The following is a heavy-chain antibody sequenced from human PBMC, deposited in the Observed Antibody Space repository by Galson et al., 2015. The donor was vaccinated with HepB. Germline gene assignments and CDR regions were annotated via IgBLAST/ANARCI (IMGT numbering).Heavy chain of an antibody. CDR1: GGSFSNHY. Sequence: SETLSLTCAVFGGSFSNHYWTWIRQPPGKGLEWIGEINHSGSTNYNPSLKSRVTISVDTSKNQFSLKLTSVTAADTAVYYCARGEQWLVPFNYWDQGTLVTVSS. CDR2: INHSGST. D-gene: IGHD6-19*01. V-gene: IGHV4-34*01. CDR3: ARGEQWLVPFNY. J-gene: IGHJ4*02.